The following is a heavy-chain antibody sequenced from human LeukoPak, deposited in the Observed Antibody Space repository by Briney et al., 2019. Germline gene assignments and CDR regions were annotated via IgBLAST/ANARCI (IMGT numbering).Heavy chain of an antibody. D-gene: IGHD6-13*01. CDR3: ARDSRFYSSSPDY. Sequence: SETLSLTCTVSGGSISSSNWWSWVRQPPGKGLEWIGEIYHSGSTNYNPSLKSRVTISVDKSKNQFSLKLSSVTAADTAVYYCARDSRFYSSSPDYWSQGTLVTVSS. V-gene: IGHV4-4*02. CDR2: IYHSGST. CDR1: GGSISSSNW. J-gene: IGHJ4*02.